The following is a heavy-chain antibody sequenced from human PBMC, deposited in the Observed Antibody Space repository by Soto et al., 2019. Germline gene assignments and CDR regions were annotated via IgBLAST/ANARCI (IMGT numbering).Heavy chain of an antibody. D-gene: IGHD6-19*01. CDR3: AKKSGSSGRADAFDI. Sequence: QVQLVESGGGVVQPGRSLRLSCAASGFTFSSFAMHWINQAPGKGLEWVAVTSSDGSNKYYADSVKGRFTISRDNSKNTLYLQMNSLRADDTAVYYCAKKSGSSGRADAFDIWGQGTMVTVSA. J-gene: IGHJ3*02. V-gene: IGHV3-30-3*02. CDR1: GFTFSSFA. CDR2: TSSDGSNK.